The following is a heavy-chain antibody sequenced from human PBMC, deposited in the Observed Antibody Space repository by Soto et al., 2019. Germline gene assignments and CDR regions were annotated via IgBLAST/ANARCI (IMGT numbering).Heavy chain of an antibody. Sequence: EVQLLESGGGLVQPGGSLRLSCAASGFTFSSFALKWVRQAPGKGLEWVSIISGSADSTFYADSVKGRFTISRDNSKNMLYLQINSLRAEDTAVYYCAKTRGAMIYAISVYGMDVWGQGTTVTVSS. CDR2: ISGSADST. D-gene: IGHD2-8*01. CDR3: AKTRGAMIYAISVYGMDV. V-gene: IGHV3-23*01. J-gene: IGHJ6*02. CDR1: GFTFSSFA.